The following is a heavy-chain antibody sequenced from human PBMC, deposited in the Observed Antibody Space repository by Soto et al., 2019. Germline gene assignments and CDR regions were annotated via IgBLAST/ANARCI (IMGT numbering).Heavy chain of an antibody. CDR1: GFNFNMYS. V-gene: IGHV3-33*06. Sequence: PGGSLRLSCSASGFNFNMYSMRWVRQSPGKGLEWVAAIWDGGGSKCFVDSVKGRFSISRDSSKNTVYLEMNSLRAEDSAVYYCSNEALNLRPKPAFWGQGTLVTVSS. CDR3: SNEALNLRPKPAF. J-gene: IGHJ4*02. D-gene: IGHD2-8*01. CDR2: IWDGGGSK.